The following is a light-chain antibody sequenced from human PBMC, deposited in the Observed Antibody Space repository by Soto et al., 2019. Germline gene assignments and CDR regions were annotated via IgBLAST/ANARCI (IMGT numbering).Light chain of an antibody. Sequence: DIKMTQSPSSLSASVGDRVAITCRASEPITTYLNLYQQKPREAPKLLIHAASALQAGAPSRFTGSGSGTDFTLTITSLQPGDVGSYYCQQSYITPYTFGQGTKLEIK. CDR2: AAS. CDR3: QQSYITPYT. J-gene: IGKJ2*01. CDR1: EPITTY. V-gene: IGKV1-39*01.